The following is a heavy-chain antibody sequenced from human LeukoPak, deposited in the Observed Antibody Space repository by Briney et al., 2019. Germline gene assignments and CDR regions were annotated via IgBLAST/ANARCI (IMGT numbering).Heavy chain of an antibody. D-gene: IGHD2-15*01. CDR1: GGSISSSSYY. V-gene: IGHV4-39*01. J-gene: IGHJ3*02. CDR2: IYYSGST. Sequence: SETLSLTCTVSGGSISSSSYYWGWIRQPPGKGLEWTGSIYYSGSTYYNPSLKSRVTISVDTSKNQFSLKLSSVTAADTAVYYCARLGYCSGGSCLDAFDIWAKGQWSPSLQ. CDR3: ARLGYCSGGSCLDAFDI.